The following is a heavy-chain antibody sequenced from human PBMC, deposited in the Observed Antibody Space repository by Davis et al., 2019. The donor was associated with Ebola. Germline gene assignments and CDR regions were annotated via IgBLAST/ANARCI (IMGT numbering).Heavy chain of an antibody. Sequence: PGGSLCLSCAVYGGSFSGYYWSWIRQPPGKGLEWIGEINHSGSTNYNPSLKSRVTISEDTSKNQFSLKLSSVTAADTAVYYCARGLTTAVTSGFDPWGQGTLVTVSS. V-gene: IGHV4-34*01. J-gene: IGHJ5*02. CDR2: INHSGST. CDR1: GGSFSGYY. CDR3: ARGLTTAVTSGFDP. D-gene: IGHD4-11*01.